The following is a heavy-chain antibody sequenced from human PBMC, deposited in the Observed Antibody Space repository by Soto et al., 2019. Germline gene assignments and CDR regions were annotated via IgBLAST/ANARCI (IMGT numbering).Heavy chain of an antibody. Sequence: GGSLRLSCAASGFTFSSYWMSWDRQAPGKGLEWVANIKQDGSEKYYVDSVKGRFAISRDNAKNSLYLRMNSLRAEDTAVYYCARDYGYSSGWYYLWGQGTMVTVSS. CDR3: ARDYGYSSGWYYL. CDR2: IKQDGSEK. CDR1: GFTFSSYW. J-gene: IGHJ3*01. D-gene: IGHD6-19*01. V-gene: IGHV3-7*05.